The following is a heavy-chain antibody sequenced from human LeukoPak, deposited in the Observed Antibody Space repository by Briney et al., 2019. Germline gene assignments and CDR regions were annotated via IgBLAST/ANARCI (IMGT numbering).Heavy chain of an antibody. CDR3: ARQLGYCSSGNCYFDS. D-gene: IGHD2-2*01. V-gene: IGHV3-23*01. CDR2: LAGGASP. Sequence: GGSLRLSCAASGFTFSTYAMSWVRQAPGKGLEWVSALAGGASPPYADSVKGRFTISRDNSKNTLYLQLNSLTAEDTAVYYCARQLGYCSSGNCYFDSWGQGTLVTVSS. J-gene: IGHJ4*02. CDR1: GFTFSTYA.